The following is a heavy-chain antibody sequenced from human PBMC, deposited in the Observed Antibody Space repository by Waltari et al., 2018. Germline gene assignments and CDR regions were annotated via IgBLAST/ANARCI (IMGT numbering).Heavy chain of an antibody. V-gene: IGHV3-30*01. CDR2: ISYDGSSK. CDR1: GFTFSSYL. J-gene: IGHJ5*02. CDR3: AGGEVVADVWT. D-gene: IGHD2-15*01. Sequence: QVQLVESGGGVVQPGRSLRLSRATSGFTFSSYLFHWVRQAPGKGLEWVAIISYDGSSKYYADSVQGRFTISRDASKKTLYLQMNSLRPDDTALYFCAGGEVVADVWTWGQGTLVTVSS.